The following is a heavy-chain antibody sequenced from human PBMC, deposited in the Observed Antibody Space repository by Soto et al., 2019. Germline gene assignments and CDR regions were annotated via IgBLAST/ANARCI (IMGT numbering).Heavy chain of an antibody. D-gene: IGHD3-22*01. Sequence: HAGGSLRLSCAASGFTFSVSAMHWVRQASGKGLEWVGRIRSKANSYATTYAASVRGRFTISRDNSRNTLYLQMNSLRVEDAAVYYCAKGSSGYYDTFDYWGQGTLVTVSS. CDR2: IRSKANSYAT. CDR1: GFTFSVSA. CDR3: AKGSSGYYDTFDY. J-gene: IGHJ4*02. V-gene: IGHV3-73*01.